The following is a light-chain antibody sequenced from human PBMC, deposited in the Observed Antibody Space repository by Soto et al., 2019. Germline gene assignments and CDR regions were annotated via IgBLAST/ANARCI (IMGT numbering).Light chain of an antibody. CDR1: QSISSSD. J-gene: IGKJ4*01. Sequence: EIVLTQSPGTLSLSPGERATLSCRASQSISSSDLAWHQQKPGQAPRLLIYGASSRATGIPDRFSGSGSGTDFTLTISRLEPEECAVYYCQQYARSRGFPFGGGTKVEI. CDR2: GAS. V-gene: IGKV3-20*01. CDR3: QQYARSRGFP.